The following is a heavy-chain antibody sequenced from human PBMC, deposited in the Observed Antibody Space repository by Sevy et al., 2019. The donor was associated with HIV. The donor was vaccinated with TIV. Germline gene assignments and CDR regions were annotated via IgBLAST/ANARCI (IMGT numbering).Heavy chain of an antibody. J-gene: IGHJ2*01. CDR3: ARSPYYSDSSGYWYFDL. Sequence: ASVKVSCKASGYTFTSYGISWVRQAPGQGLEWMGWISAYNGNTNYAQKLQGRVTMTTDTSTSTAYMELRSLRSDDTAVYYCARSPYYSDSSGYWYFDLWGRGTLVTVSS. V-gene: IGHV1-18*04. CDR2: ISAYNGNT. CDR1: GYTFTSYG. D-gene: IGHD3-22*01.